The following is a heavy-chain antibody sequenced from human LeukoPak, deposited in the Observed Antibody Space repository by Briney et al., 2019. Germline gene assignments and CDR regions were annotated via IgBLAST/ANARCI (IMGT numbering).Heavy chain of an antibody. D-gene: IGHD6-6*01. Sequence: PGGSLRLSCAASGFTFRNYVMQWVRQTPGKGLEWVTLISYDGSDKYYADSVKGRFSISRDNSKNTLYLQMSSLRAEDTALYYCVKDRPTGYTSSSLGVDYWGQGTLVAVSS. CDR3: VKDRPTGYTSSSLGVDY. CDR2: ISYDGSDK. J-gene: IGHJ4*02. V-gene: IGHV3-30*18. CDR1: GFTFRNYV.